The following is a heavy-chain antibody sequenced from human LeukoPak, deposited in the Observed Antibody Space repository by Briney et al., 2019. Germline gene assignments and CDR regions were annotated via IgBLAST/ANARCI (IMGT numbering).Heavy chain of an antibody. CDR1: GGSISSYY. CDR2: IYYSGST. CDR3: ARVVSRYSSGWSPTYYYYMDV. D-gene: IGHD6-19*01. V-gene: IGHV4-59*01. Sequence: SETLSLTCTVSGGSISSYYWSWIRQPPGKGLEWIGYIYYSGSTNYNPSPKRRVTISVDTSKNQFSLKLSSVTAADTAVYYCARVVSRYSSGWSPTYYYYMDVWGKGTTVTVSS. J-gene: IGHJ6*03.